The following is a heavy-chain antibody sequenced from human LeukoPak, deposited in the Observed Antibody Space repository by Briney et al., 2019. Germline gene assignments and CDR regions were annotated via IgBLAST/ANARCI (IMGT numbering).Heavy chain of an antibody. J-gene: IGHJ3*02. CDR2: ISGSGGST. CDR3: AKGRYYYDSSDAFDI. Sequence: GGSLRLSCAASGFTFSSYAMSWVRQAPGKGLEWVSAISGSGGSTYYADSVKGRFTISRDNSKNTLFLQMNSLRAEDTAVYYCAKGRYYYDSSDAFDIWGQGTLVTVSS. V-gene: IGHV3-23*01. CDR1: GFTFSSYA. D-gene: IGHD3-22*01.